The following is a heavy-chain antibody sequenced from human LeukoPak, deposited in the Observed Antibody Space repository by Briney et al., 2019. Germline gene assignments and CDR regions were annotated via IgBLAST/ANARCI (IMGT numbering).Heavy chain of an antibody. V-gene: IGHV4-31*03. CDR2: IYYSGST. Sequence: SQTLSLTCTVSGGSISSGGYYWSWIRQHPGKGLEWIGYIYYSGSTYCNPSLKSRVTISVDTSKNQFSLKLSSVTAADTAVYYCARGAMWFGLDYWGQGTLVTVSS. D-gene: IGHD3-10*01. CDR1: GGSISSGGYY. J-gene: IGHJ4*02. CDR3: ARGAMWFGLDY.